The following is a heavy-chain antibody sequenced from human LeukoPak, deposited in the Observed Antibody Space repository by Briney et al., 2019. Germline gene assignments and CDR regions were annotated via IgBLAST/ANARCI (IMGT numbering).Heavy chain of an antibody. D-gene: IGHD2-2*01. V-gene: IGHV3-48*02. Sequence: GGSLRLSCAASGFTFNSYSMNWVRQAPGKGLEWVSYISSSSSTIYYADSVKGRFTISRDNAKNSLYLQMNSLRDEDTAVYYCARSDELGYCSSTSCYGGAFDIWGQGTMVTVSS. CDR1: GFTFNSYS. J-gene: IGHJ3*02. CDR2: ISSSSSTI. CDR3: ARSDELGYCSSTSCYGGAFDI.